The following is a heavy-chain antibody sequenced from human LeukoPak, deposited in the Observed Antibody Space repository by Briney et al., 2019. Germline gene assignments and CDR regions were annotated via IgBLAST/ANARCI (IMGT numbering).Heavy chain of an antibody. Sequence: SETLSLTCTVSGGSISSYYWSWIRQPPGKGLEWIGYIFYSGSTNYNPSLKSRVTISVDTSKNKSSLKLSSVTAADTAVYYCAGMGRRSGPFQNWGQGTLVTVSS. CDR1: GGSISSYY. CDR2: IFYSGST. CDR3: AGMGRRSGPFQN. D-gene: IGHD6-25*01. J-gene: IGHJ1*01. V-gene: IGHV4-59*01.